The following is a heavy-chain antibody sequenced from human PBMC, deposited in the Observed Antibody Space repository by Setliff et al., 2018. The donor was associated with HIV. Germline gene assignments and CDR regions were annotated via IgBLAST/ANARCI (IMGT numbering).Heavy chain of an antibody. D-gene: IGHD1-26*01. J-gene: IGHJ4*01. V-gene: IGHV4-39*01. Sequence: SETLSLTCSVFGGSISTYSYYWGWVRQPPGMGLEWIGSIYHTANTHYSPSLETRVAIFVDTSKNQFSLRLSSVTAADSATYYCVRHDPPNSGRFYFDLWGRGTLVTVSS. CDR2: IYHTANT. CDR1: GGSISTYSYY. CDR3: VRHDPPNSGRFYFDL.